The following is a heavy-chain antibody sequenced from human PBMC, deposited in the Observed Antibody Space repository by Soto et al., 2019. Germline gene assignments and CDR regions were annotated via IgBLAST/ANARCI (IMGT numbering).Heavy chain of an antibody. D-gene: IGHD3-3*01. CDR3: AREFLEWLSPQAPAHYSGMDV. V-gene: IGHV4-31*03. CDR1: GGSISSGSYY. CDR2: IYYSGST. J-gene: IGHJ6*02. Sequence: LRRHCTVSGGSISSGSYYWNWIRQHPGKVLEWIGYIYYSGSTYYNPSLKSRVTISVDTSKNQFSLKLSSVTAADTAVYYCAREFLEWLSPQAPAHYSGMDVWGQGTTVTVSS.